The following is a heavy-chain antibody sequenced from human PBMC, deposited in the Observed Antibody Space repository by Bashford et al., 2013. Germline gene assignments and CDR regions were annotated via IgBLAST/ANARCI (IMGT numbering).Heavy chain of an antibody. Sequence: GESLKISCQGSGYSFTSYWITWVRQMPGKGLEWMGRIDPSDSYTNYSPSSQGHVTISADKSISTAYLQWSRLKASDTAMYYCARHLYRGYSSSWYPDYWGQGTLVTVSS. D-gene: IGHD6-13*01. V-gene: IGHV5-10-1*01. CDR1: GYSFTSYW. J-gene: IGHJ4*02. CDR3: ARHLYRGYSSSWYPDY. CDR2: IDPSDSYT.